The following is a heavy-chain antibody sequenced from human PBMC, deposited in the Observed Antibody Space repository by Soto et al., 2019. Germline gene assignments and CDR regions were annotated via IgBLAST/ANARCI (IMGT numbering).Heavy chain of an antibody. Sequence: ASVKVSCKASGYDFNNYGISWVRQAPGQELEWMGWISADNGNTNNAQKFQGTVTMTTDPSTRTVYMELTSLSSDDTAVYYCARDRRLVGAARPEYFQHWGQGTLVTVSS. CDR1: GYDFNNYG. J-gene: IGHJ1*01. CDR3: ARDRRLVGAARPEYFQH. D-gene: IGHD1-26*01. CDR2: ISADNGNT. V-gene: IGHV1-18*01.